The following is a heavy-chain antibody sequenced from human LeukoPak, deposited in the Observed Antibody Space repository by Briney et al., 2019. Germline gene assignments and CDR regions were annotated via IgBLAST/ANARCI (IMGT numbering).Heavy chain of an antibody. CDR2: INPNSGDT. V-gene: IGHV1-2*06. CDR1: GYTSTGYH. J-gene: IGHJ4*02. CDR3: ATNWGSGTDY. Sequence: ASVTVSCTASGYTSTGYHMHWVRQAPGQGLEWMGRINPNSGDTNYAQKFQGRVAMTRDTSISTAFMELTRLRSDDTAVYYCATNWGSGTDYWGQGTLVTVSS. D-gene: IGHD7-27*01.